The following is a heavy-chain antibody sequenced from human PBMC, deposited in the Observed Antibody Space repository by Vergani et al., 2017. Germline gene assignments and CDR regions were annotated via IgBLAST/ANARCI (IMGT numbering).Heavy chain of an antibody. CDR1: GYTFSSYP. CDR2: INTDTGNP. Sequence: QVQLVQSGSELKKPRASVKVSCRSSGYTFSSYPINWVRQAPGQGLEWMGWINTDTGNPTYAPCFTGRFVFSLDTSVNIAFVQINSLKTEDTAIYFCARAHSSGYYAPYTMTYHHYGMDVWGQGTTVSVSS. V-gene: IGHV7-4-1*04. CDR3: ARAHSSGYYAPYTMTYHHYGMDV. D-gene: IGHD3-22*01. J-gene: IGHJ6*02.